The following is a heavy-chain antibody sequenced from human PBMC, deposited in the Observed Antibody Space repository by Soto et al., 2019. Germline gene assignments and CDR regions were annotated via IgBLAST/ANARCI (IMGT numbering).Heavy chain of an antibody. V-gene: IGHV3-11*05. CDR1: GFTFSSYA. CDR2: SSNSGTFS. Sequence: GGSLRLSCAASGFTFSSYAMSWIRQAPGKGLEWISYSSNSGTFSRYADSVKGRFSISRDNTKNLLYLQMNSLRAEDTAVYYCARDLGYYDSSGYFDYWGQGTLVTVSS. D-gene: IGHD3-22*01. J-gene: IGHJ4*02. CDR3: ARDLGYYDSSGYFDY.